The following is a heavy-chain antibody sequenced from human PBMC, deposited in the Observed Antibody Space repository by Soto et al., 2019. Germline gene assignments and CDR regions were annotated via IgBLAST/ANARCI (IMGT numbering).Heavy chain of an antibody. CDR1: GFTFSSYS. CDR2: ISSSSSYI. CDR3: ARDPRRYYGSGTPPDY. V-gene: IGHV3-21*01. J-gene: IGHJ4*02. Sequence: GGSLRLSCPASGFTFSSYSMNWVRQAPGKGLEWVSSISSSSSYIYYADSVKGRFTISRDNAKNSLYLQMNSLRAEDTAVYYCARDPRRYYGSGTPPDYWGQGTLVTVSS. D-gene: IGHD3-10*01.